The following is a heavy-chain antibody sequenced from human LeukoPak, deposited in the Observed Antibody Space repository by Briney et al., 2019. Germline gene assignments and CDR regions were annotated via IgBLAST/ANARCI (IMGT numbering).Heavy chain of an antibody. J-gene: IGHJ6*02. V-gene: IGHV3-30*18. CDR1: GFTFSSYG. D-gene: IGHD3-3*01. CDR2: ISYDGSNK. Sequence: TGGSLRLSCAASGFTFSSYGMHWVRQAPGKGLEWVAVISYDGSNKYYADSVKGRFTISRDNSKNTLYLQMNSLRAEDTAVYYCAKDHYDFWSGYYYYYGMDVWGQGTTVTVSS. CDR3: AKDHYDFWSGYYYYYGMDV.